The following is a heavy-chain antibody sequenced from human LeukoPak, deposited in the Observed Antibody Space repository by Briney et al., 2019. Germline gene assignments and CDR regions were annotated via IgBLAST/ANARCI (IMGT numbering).Heavy chain of an antibody. CDR2: IIPIFGTA. CDR3: ASGSTYDSSGYYFYSTDAFDI. D-gene: IGHD3-22*01. J-gene: IGHJ3*02. Sequence: GASVKVSCKASGGTFSSYAISWVRQAPGQGLEWMGGIIPIFGTANYAQKFQGRVTITTDESTSTAYMELSSLRSEDTAVYYCASGSTYDSSGYYFYSTDAFDIWGQGTMVTVSS. V-gene: IGHV1-69*05. CDR1: GGTFSSYA.